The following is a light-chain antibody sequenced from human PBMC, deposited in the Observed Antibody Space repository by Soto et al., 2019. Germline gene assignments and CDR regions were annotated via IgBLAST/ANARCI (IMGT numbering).Light chain of an antibody. CDR2: DAS. CDR3: QQRSNWPPT. CDR1: QSVNSY. Sequence: EMVLTQSPATLPLSPGESATLSCRASQSVNSYLAWYQQTPGQAPRLLIYDASNRATGIPARFSGSGSGTDFTLTIISLEPEDFAVYYCQQRSNWPPTFGGGTKVEI. V-gene: IGKV3-11*01. J-gene: IGKJ4*01.